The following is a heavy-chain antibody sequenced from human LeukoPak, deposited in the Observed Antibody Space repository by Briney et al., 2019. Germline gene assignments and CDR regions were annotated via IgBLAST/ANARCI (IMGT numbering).Heavy chain of an antibody. CDR3: ARLRDSSSWPTFDY. CDR1: GGSISSYY. V-gene: IGHV4-59*08. CDR2: IYYSGST. Sequence: PSETLSLTCTVSGGSISSYYWSCIRQPPGKGLEWIGYIYYSGSTNYNPSLKSRVTISVDTSKNQFSLKLNSVTAADTAVYYCARLRDSSSWPTFDYWGQGTLVTVSS. J-gene: IGHJ4*02. D-gene: IGHD6-13*01.